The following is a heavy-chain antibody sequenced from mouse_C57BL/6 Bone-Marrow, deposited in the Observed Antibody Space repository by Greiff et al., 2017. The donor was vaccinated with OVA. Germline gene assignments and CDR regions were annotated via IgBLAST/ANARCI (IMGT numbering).Heavy chain of an antibody. CDR3: ARDEGITTVVAPHWYFDV. D-gene: IGHD1-1*01. Sequence: EVQLVESGGGLVKPGGSLKLSCAASGFTFSSYAMSWVRQTPEKRLEWVATISDGGSYTYYPDNVKGRFTISRDNAKNNLYLQMSHLKSEDTAMYYCARDEGITTVVAPHWYFDVWGTGTTVTVSS. V-gene: IGHV5-4*01. CDR1: GFTFSSYA. J-gene: IGHJ1*03. CDR2: ISDGGSYT.